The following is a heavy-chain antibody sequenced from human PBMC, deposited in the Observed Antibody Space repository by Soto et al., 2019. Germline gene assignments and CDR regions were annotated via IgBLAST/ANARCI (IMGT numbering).Heavy chain of an antibody. CDR3: ARDRDYGDYVAAPDAFDI. V-gene: IGHV1-69*08. CDR2: IIPILGIA. J-gene: IGHJ3*02. Sequence: QVQLVQSGAEVKKPGSSVKVSCKASGGTFSSYTISWVRQAPGQGLAWMGRIIPILGIANYAQKFQGRVTITADKSTSTAYMELSSLRSEDTAVYYCARDRDYGDYVAAPDAFDIWGQGTMVTVSS. CDR1: GGTFSSYT. D-gene: IGHD4-17*01.